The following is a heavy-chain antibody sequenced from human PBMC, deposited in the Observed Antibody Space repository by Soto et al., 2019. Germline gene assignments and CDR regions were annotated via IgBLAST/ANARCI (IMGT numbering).Heavy chain of an antibody. CDR1: VGSSSSSSYY. J-gene: IGHJ4*02. D-gene: IGHD4-4*01. V-gene: IGHV4-39*01. CDR2: IYYSGST. CDR3: ARQRRQYYFDY. Sequence: LSLTSTVSVGSSSSSSYYWGGIRQPPGKGLEWIGSIYYSGSTYYNPSLKSRVTISVDTSKNQFSLKLSSVTAADTAVYYCARQRRQYYFDYWGQGTLVTVSS.